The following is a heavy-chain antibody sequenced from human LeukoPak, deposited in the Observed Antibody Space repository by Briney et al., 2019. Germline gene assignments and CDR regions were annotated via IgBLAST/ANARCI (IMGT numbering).Heavy chain of an antibody. J-gene: IGHJ4*02. Sequence: ASVKVSCKASGYTFTIYAMHWVRQAPGQRLEWMGWINAGNGNTKYSQKFQGRVTITRDTSASTAYMELSSLRSEDTAVYYCARGSVAGTGALYYWGQGTLVTVSS. D-gene: IGHD6-19*01. CDR3: ARGSVAGTGALYY. CDR2: INAGNGNT. CDR1: GYTFTIYA. V-gene: IGHV1-3*01.